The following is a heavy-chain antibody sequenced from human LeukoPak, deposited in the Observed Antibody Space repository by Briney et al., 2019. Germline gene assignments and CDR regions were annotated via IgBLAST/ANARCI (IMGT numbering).Heavy chain of an antibody. J-gene: IGHJ4*02. CDR3: ARGLGGATTVFDH. V-gene: IGHV1-2*02. D-gene: IGHD1-26*01. CDR1: GYTFTGYY. Sequence: ASVKVSCNASGYTFTGYYMHWVRQAPGQGLESMGWINSLSGATNYASNFQGRVTFSRDNSISTAYMDLTSLRSDDTAIYYCARGLGGATTVFDHWGQGTLVIVSS. CDR2: INSLSGAT.